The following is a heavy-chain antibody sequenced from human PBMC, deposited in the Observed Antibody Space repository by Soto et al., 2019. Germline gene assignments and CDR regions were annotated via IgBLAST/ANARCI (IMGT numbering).Heavy chain of an antibody. J-gene: IGHJ5*02. CDR1: GGSISSYSYY. Sequence: SETLSLTCTVSGGSISSYSYYWGWIRQPPGKGLEWIGSIYYSGNTYYNPSLKSRVTISVDTSKNQFSLKVTSVTATDTAVYHCARHGPIEYGSGINWFDPWGQGTLVTVSS. D-gene: IGHD3-10*01. V-gene: IGHV4-39*01. CDR3: ARHGPIEYGSGINWFDP. CDR2: IYYSGNT.